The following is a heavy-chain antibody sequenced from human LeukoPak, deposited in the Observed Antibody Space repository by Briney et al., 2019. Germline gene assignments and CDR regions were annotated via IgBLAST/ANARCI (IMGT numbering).Heavy chain of an antibody. CDR1: GGSISSYY. Sequence: SETLSLTCTVSGGSISSYYWSWIRQPPGKGLEWIAYIYYSGSTNYNPSLERRVTISVDTSKKQFSLRMNSVTAADTAVYYCAREGDSNAFDIWGQGTMVTVSS. CDR3: AREGDSNAFDI. V-gene: IGHV4-59*01. D-gene: IGHD2-21*02. CDR2: IYYSGST. J-gene: IGHJ3*02.